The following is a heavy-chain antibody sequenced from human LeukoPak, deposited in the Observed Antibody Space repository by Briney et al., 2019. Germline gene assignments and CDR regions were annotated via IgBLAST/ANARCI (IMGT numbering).Heavy chain of an antibody. CDR1: EYTFTNYA. J-gene: IGHJ5*02. V-gene: IGHV1-3*04. CDR2: INTGDGYT. D-gene: IGHD6-19*01. Sequence: ASVKVSCKASEYTFTNYAMHWVRQAPGQRLEWMGWINTGDGYTKYSQNFQGRVTITRDTSASTAYMELSSLRSEDTAVYYCARGYNSGQSNWLDPWGQGTLVTVSS. CDR3: ARGYNSGQSNWLDP.